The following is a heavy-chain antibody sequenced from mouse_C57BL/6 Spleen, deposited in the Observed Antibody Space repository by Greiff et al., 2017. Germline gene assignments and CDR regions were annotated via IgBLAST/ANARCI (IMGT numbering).Heavy chain of an antibody. V-gene: IGHV3-6*01. CDR2: ISYDGSN. CDR1: GYSITSGYY. CDR3: AYYYGSSYAMDY. D-gene: IGHD1-1*01. J-gene: IGHJ4*01. Sequence: VQLQQSGPGLVKPSQSLSLTCSVTGYSITSGYYWNWIRQFPGNKLEWMGYISYDGSNNYNPSLKNRISITRDTSKNQFFLKLNSVTTEDTATYYCAYYYGSSYAMDYWGQGTSVTVSS.